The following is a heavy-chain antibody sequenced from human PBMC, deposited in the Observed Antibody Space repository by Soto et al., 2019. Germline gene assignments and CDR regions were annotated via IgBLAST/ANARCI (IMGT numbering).Heavy chain of an antibody. V-gene: IGHV2-5*02. J-gene: IGHJ5*02. CDR2: IYWDDDK. CDR1: GFSLSTTGVG. Sequence: QITLKESGPTLVRPTQTLTLTCTFSGFSLSTTGVGVGWIRQPPGKALEWLALIYWDDDKRYSPSLKSRLTITKDTSKNEVILTMTNMDPVDTARYYCAQRLPHYGLGRERGNWFHPWGQGTLVTVSS. D-gene: IGHD3-10*01. CDR3: AQRLPHYGLGRERGNWFHP.